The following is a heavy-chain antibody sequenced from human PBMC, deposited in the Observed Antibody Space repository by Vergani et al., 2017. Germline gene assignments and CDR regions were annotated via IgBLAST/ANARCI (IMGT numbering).Heavy chain of an antibody. CDR3: ARETCSSTSCLYLGVAFDI. CDR1: GGSISSGHYY. D-gene: IGHD2-2*01. J-gene: IGHJ3*02. Sequence: QVQLQESSPGLVKPSQTLSLTCTVSGGSISSGHYYWSWIRRPPGKGLEWIGHIYYSGSTYYKSSLKSRVTISVDTSNNQFSLKLSSVTAADTAVYYCARETCSSTSCLYLGVAFDIWGQGTMVTVSS. CDR2: IYYSGST. V-gene: IGHV4-30-4*01.